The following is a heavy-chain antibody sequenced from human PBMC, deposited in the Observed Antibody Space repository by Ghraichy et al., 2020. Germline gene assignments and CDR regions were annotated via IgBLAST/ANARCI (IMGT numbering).Heavy chain of an antibody. CDR3: ARAAFWSGYEGGKRKYGMDV. J-gene: IGHJ6*02. Sequence: GESLNISCAASGFTFSSYSMNWVRQAPGKGLEWVSYISSSGSTIYYADSVEGRFTISRDSAKNSLFLQMNSLRAEDTAVYYCARAAFWSGYEGGKRKYGMDVWGQGTTVTVSS. CDR1: GFTFSSYS. D-gene: IGHD3-3*01. V-gene: IGHV3-48*01. CDR2: ISSSGSTI.